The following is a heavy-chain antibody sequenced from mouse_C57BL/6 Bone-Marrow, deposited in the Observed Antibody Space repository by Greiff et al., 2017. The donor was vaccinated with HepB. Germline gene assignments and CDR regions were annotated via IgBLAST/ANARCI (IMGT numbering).Heavy chain of an antibody. D-gene: IGHD2-3*01. CDR1: GYAFSSSW. J-gene: IGHJ3*01. V-gene: IGHV1-82*01. Sequence: QVQLQQSGPELVKPGASVKISCKASGYAFSSSWMNWVKQRPGKGLEWIGRIYPGDGDTNYNGKFKGKATLTADKSSSTAYMQLSSLTSEDSAVYFGARERIYDGYYIFAYWGQGTLVTVSA. CDR2: IYPGDGDT. CDR3: ARERIYDGYYIFAY.